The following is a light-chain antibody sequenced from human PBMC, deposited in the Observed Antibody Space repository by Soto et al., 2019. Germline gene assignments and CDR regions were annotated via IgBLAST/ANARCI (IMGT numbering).Light chain of an antibody. CDR3: HQYGRSAWT. V-gene: IGKV3-20*01. Sequence: EIVLTQSPGTLSLSPGERATLSCRASQIFRINYLAWYQQKPGQAPRLLIYGASSRATGIPDRFSGSGSGRSFTLTIIRLEPEDFEVYYCHQYGRSAWTFGQGTKVEIK. CDR1: QIFRINY. CDR2: GAS. J-gene: IGKJ1*01.